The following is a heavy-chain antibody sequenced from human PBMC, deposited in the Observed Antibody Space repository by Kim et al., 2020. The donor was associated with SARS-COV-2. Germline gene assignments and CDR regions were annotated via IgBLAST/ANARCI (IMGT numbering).Heavy chain of an antibody. CDR1: GFTFSNAW. D-gene: IGHD6-19*01. CDR3: TTDAGYSSGWGARYGMDV. CDR2: IKSKTDGGTT. J-gene: IGHJ6*02. V-gene: IGHV3-15*01. Sequence: GGSLRLSCAASGFTFSNAWMSWVRQAPGKGLEWVGRIKSKTDGGTTDYAAPVKGRFTISRDDSKNTLYLQMNSLKTEDTAVYYCTTDAGYSSGWGARYGMDVWGQGTTVTVSS.